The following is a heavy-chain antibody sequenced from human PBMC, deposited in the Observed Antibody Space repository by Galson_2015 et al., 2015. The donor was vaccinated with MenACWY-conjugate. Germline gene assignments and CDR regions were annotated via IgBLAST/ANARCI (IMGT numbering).Heavy chain of an antibody. D-gene: IGHD1-7*01. CDR1: GFNFDDYA. CDR3: ARGMVSCAGTLLAFCFDS. J-gene: IGHJ4*02. CDR2: INFNGGST. Sequence: SLRLSCAASGFNFDDYAMGWVRQVSGKGLEWVAGINFNGGSTDYADSVKGRFTISRDNAKSSLYLQMNSLRAEDTAFYYCARGMVSCAGTLLAFCFDSWGQGTLVTVSS. V-gene: IGHV3-20*04.